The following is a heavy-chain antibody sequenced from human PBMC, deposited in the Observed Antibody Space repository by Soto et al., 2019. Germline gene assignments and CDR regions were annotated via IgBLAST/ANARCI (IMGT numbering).Heavy chain of an antibody. CDR2: ISSSSSTI. Sequence: EVQLVESGGGLVQPGGSLRLSCAASGFTFSSYSMNWVRQAPGKGPEWVSYISSSSSTIYYADSVKGRFTISRDNAKNSLYLQMNSLRDEDTAVYYCARDWGVRRYFDWPQPGGQGTLVTVSS. CDR3: ARDWGVRRYFDWPQP. V-gene: IGHV3-48*02. J-gene: IGHJ5*02. D-gene: IGHD3-9*01. CDR1: GFTFSSYS.